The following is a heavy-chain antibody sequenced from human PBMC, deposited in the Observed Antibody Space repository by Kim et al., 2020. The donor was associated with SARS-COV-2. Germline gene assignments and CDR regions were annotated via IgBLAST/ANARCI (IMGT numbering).Heavy chain of an antibody. CDR3: AREDLRYCSSTSCQSSGSVLAFRYGMDV. J-gene: IGHJ6*02. Sequence: ASVKVSCKASGYTFTSYAMHWVRQAPGQRLEWMGWINAGNGNTKYSQKFQGRVTITRDTSASTAYMELSSLRSEDTAVYYCAREDLRYCSSTSCQSSGSVLAFRYGMDVWGQGTTVTVSS. D-gene: IGHD2-2*01. V-gene: IGHV1-3*01. CDR1: GYTFTSYA. CDR2: INAGNGNT.